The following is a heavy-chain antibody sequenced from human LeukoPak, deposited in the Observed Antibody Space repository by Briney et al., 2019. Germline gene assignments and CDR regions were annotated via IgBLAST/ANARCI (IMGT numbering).Heavy chain of an antibody. CDR2: ISGSGGST. CDR3: AKGVAAAQLFDY. Sequence: GGSLRLSCAASGFTFSSYAMSWVRQAPGKGLEWVSAISGSGGSTYYADSVKGRFTISRDNSKNTLYLQMNSLRTEDTAVYYCAKGVAAAQLFDYWGQGTLVTVSS. CDR1: GFTFSSYA. D-gene: IGHD1-26*01. J-gene: IGHJ4*02. V-gene: IGHV3-23*01.